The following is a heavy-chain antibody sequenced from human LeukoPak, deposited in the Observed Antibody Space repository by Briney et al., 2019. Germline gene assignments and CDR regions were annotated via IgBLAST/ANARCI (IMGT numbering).Heavy chain of an antibody. J-gene: IGHJ4*02. Sequence: GESMTFSCKGSAYSFTSYWIGWVRQMPPKGMEWMGIVYPGDSDTRYSPSFQGQVTISADKSISTAYLQWSSLKASDTAMYYCARLLGDYYLDYWGQGTLVTVSS. V-gene: IGHV5-51*01. CDR3: ARLLGDYYLDY. CDR2: VYPGDSDT. D-gene: IGHD3-3*02. CDR1: AYSFTSYW.